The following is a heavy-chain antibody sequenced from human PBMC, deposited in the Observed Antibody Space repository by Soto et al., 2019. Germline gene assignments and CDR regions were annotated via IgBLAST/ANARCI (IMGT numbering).Heavy chain of an antibody. CDR2: IYYSGST. CDR1: GGSISSSSYY. J-gene: IGHJ5*02. D-gene: IGHD3-22*01. CDR3: ARQLLTTVGWFDP. Sequence: QLQLQESGPGLVKPSETLSLTCTVSGGSISSSSYYWGWIRQPPGKGLEWIGSIYYSGSTYYNPSLKSRVTISVDTSKNQFSLKLSSVTAADTAVYYCARQLLTTVGWFDPWGQGTLVTVSS. V-gene: IGHV4-39*01.